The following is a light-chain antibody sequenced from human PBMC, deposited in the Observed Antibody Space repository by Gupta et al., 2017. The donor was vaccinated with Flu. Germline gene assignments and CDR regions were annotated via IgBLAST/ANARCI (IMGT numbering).Light chain of an antibody. CDR2: GAS. J-gene: IGKJ4*01. V-gene: IGKV1-27*01. CDR3: QNYNSGPLT. CDR1: QNIGNY. Sequence: DIQMTQSPSSLSASIGDRVTITCRASQNIGNYLAWYQQKPGKAPELLIYGASSLQFAVLSRFSGSRSGTEFTLTINSLQPEDVATYFCQNYNSGPLTFGGGTKVEIK.